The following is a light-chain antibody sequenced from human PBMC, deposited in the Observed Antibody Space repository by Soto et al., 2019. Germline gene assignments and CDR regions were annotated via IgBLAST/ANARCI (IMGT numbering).Light chain of an antibody. CDR1: QTVTSN. J-gene: IGKJ1*01. CDR2: GAS. Sequence: EIVLTQSPGTLSLSPGERATLSCRASQTVTSNYFAWYQQKPGQAPRLLIYGASTRATGSPARFGGSGSGTGFTHTISSLQSEDFALYYCQQYNDWPLTFGQGTKVDIK. V-gene: IGKV3-15*01. CDR3: QQYNDWPLT.